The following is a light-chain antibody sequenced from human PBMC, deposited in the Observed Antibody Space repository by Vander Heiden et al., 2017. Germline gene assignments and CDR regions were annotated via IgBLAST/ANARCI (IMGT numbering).Light chain of an antibody. J-gene: IGKJ4*01. CDR1: QSISSY. CDR2: AAS. Sequence: DIQMTQSPSSLSASVGDRVTITCRASQSISSYLNWYQQKLGKAPKLLIFAASSLQSGVPSRFSGSGSGTDFTLTISSLQPEDFATYYCQQNYSSPLTFGGGTKVEIK. V-gene: IGKV1-39*01. CDR3: QQNYSSPLT.